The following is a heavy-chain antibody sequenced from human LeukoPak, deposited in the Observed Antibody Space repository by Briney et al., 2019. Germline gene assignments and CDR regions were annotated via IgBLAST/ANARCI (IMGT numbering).Heavy chain of an antibody. D-gene: IGHD4-17*01. J-gene: IGHJ4*02. CDR1: GYTFTGYY. CDR2: INPNSGGT. CDR3: ARAYDYGDYPAY. Sequence: EASVKVSCKASGYTFTGYYMHWVRQAPGQGLEWMGRINPNSGGTNYAQKFQGRVTMTRDTSISTAYMELSRLRSDDTAVYYCARAYDYGDYPAYWGQGTLVTVSS. V-gene: IGHV1-2*06.